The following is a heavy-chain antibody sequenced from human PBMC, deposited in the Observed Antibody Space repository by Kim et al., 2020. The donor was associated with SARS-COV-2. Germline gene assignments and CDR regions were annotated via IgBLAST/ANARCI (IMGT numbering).Heavy chain of an antibody. CDR3: ARGYSGSYYGSFDY. V-gene: IGHV3-30*01. D-gene: IGHD1-26*01. Sequence: GGSLRLSCAASGFTFSSFTMHWVRQAPGKGLEWVAVISYDGSNKYYADSVKGRFTISRDNSKNFVYLQMNSLIPEDTAVYFCARGYSGSYYGSFDYWGQGTLVTVSS. J-gene: IGHJ4*02. CDR1: GFTFSSFT. CDR2: ISYDGSNK.